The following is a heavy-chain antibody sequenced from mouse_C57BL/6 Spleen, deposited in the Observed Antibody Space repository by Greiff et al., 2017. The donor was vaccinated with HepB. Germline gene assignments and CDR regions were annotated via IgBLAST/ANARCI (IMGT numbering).Heavy chain of an antibody. Sequence: QVQLKESGAELVRPGTSVKVSCKASGYAFTNYLIEWVKQRPGQGLEWIGVINPGSGGTNYNETFKGKATLTTDKSSSTAYMPLSNLTSEDSAVYFCARSPITTVVAGNAMDYWGQGTSVTVSS. D-gene: IGHD1-1*01. CDR1: GYAFTNYL. CDR2: INPGSGGT. J-gene: IGHJ4*01. CDR3: ARSPITTVVAGNAMDY. V-gene: IGHV1-54*01.